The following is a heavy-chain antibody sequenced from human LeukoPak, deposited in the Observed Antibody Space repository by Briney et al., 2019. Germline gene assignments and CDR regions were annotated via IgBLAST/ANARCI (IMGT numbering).Heavy chain of an antibody. CDR3: AVGIAAAGTFDY. CDR2: ISYDGSNK. D-gene: IGHD6-13*01. Sequence: PGGSLRLSCAASGFTFSSYGMHWVRQAPGKGLEWVAVISYDGSNKYYADSVKGRFTISRDNSKNTLYLQMNSLRAEDTAVYYCAVGIAAAGTFDYWGQGTLVTVSS. J-gene: IGHJ4*02. V-gene: IGHV3-30*03. CDR1: GFTFSSYG.